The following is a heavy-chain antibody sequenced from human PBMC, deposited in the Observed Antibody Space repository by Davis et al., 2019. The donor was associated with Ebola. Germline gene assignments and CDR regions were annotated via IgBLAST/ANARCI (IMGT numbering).Heavy chain of an antibody. Sequence: PGGSLRLSCAASGFTFSSYGMHWVRQAPGKGLEWVAFIRYDGSNKYYADSVKGRFTISRDNAKNTLYLQLNTLGVEDTAVYYCAREGLGFDYWGQGTLVTVSS. CDR2: IRYDGSNK. CDR1: GFTFSSYG. J-gene: IGHJ4*02. CDR3: AREGLGFDY. V-gene: IGHV3-30*02.